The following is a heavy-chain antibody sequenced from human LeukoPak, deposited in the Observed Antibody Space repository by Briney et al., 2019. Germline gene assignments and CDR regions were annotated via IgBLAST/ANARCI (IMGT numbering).Heavy chain of an antibody. D-gene: IGHD1-26*01. V-gene: IGHV3-30*03. J-gene: IGHJ5*02. CDR2: ISYDGSNK. Sequence: GGSLRLSCAASGFTFSSYGMHWVRQAPGKGLEWVAVISYDGSNKYYADSVKGRFTISRDNSKNTLYLQMNSLRAEDTAVYYCARGQTVGTSGSYLVWFDPWGQGTLVTVSS. CDR1: GFTFSSYG. CDR3: ARGQTVGTSGSYLVWFDP.